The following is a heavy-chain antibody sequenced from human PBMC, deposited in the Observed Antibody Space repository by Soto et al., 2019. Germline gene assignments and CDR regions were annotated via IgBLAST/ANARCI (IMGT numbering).Heavy chain of an antibody. CDR3: AREQKLLWFGESYMDV. CDR1: GDSVSSNSAA. V-gene: IGHV6-1*01. Sequence: SQTLSLTCAISGDSVSSNSAAWNWIRPSPSRGLEWLGRTYYRSKWYNDYAVSVKSRITINPDTSKNQFSLQLNSVTPEDTAVYYCAREQKLLWFGESYMDVWGKGTTVTVSS. J-gene: IGHJ6*03. CDR2: TYYRSKWYN. D-gene: IGHD3-10*01.